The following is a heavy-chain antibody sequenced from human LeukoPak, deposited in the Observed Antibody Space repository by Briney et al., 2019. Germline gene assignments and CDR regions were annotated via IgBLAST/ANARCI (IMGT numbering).Heavy chain of an antibody. D-gene: IGHD1-1*01. J-gene: IGHJ4*02. CDR2: INPSGGST. Sequence: ASVKVSCKASGYTFTSYYMHWVRQAPGQGLEWMGIINPSGGSTSYAQKFQGRVTLTRDTSISTAYMELSRLRSDDTAVYYCARLMAPIGKRSTPFDYWGQGTLVTVSS. CDR1: GYTFTSYY. CDR3: ARLMAPIGKRSTPFDY. V-gene: IGHV1-46*01.